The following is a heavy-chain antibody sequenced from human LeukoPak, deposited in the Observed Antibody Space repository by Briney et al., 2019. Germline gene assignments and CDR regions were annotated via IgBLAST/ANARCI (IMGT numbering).Heavy chain of an antibody. CDR3: ARAVAGTGISDY. CDR2: ISWNSGSI. Sequence: GRSLRLSCAASGFTFDDYAMHWVRQAPGKGLEWVSGISWNSGSIGYADSVKGRFTISRDNAKNSLYLQMNSLRAEDTALYYCARAVAGTGISDYWGQGTLVTVSS. J-gene: IGHJ4*02. V-gene: IGHV3-9*01. CDR1: GFTFDDYA. D-gene: IGHD6-19*01.